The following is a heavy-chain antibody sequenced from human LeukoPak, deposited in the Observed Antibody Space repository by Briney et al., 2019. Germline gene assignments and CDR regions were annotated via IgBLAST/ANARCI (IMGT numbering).Heavy chain of an antibody. V-gene: IGHV1-2*04. CDR3: SRHVVTLVRGVNNRKEDWFDP. J-gene: IGHJ5*02. Sequence: GASVKVSRKASGYTFTGYYMHWVRQAPGQGLEWMGWINPNSGGTNYAQKFQGWVTMTRDTSISTAYMELSRLRSDDTAVYYCSRHVVTLVRGVNNRKEDWFDPWGQGTLVSVSS. D-gene: IGHD3-10*01. CDR2: INPNSGGT. CDR1: GYTFTGYY.